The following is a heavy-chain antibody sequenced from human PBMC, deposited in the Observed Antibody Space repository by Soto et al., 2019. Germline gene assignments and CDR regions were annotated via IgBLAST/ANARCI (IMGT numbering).Heavy chain of an antibody. Sequence: QVQLQESGPGLVKPSETLSLTCTVSGGSISSYYWSWIRQPPGKGLEWIGYIYSSGSTNYNPSLRRRVTISVDTTKNQLSQKLSSVTAADTAVYYCARGRGGYFDLWGRGTLVTVSS. V-gene: IGHV4-59*08. CDR2: IYSSGST. J-gene: IGHJ2*01. CDR3: ARGRGGYFDL. CDR1: GGSISSYY. D-gene: IGHD3-16*01.